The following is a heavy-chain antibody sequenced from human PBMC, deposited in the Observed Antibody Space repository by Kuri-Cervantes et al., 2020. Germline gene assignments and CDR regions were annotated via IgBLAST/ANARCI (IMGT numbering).Heavy chain of an antibody. D-gene: IGHD4-11*01. J-gene: IGHJ4*02. CDR3: ARRGTVTTFPGDY. CDR2: ISSSGSTI. V-gene: IGHV3-48*03. Sequence: GESLKISCAASGFIFSSYEMNWVRQAPGKGLEWVSYISSSGSTIYYADSVKGRFTISRDNAKNSLYLQMNSLRAEDTAVYYCARRGTVTTFPGDYWGQGTLVTVSS. CDR1: GFIFSSYE.